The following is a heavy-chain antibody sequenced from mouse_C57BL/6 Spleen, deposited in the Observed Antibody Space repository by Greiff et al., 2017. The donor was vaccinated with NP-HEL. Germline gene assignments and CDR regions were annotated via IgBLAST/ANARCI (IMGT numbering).Heavy chain of an antibody. Sequence: VQLQQSGAELVRPGTSVKMSCKASGYTFTNYWIGWAKQRPGHGLEWIGDIYPGGGYTNYNEKFKGKATLTADKSSSTAYMQFSSLTSEDAAIYYWARAGGGSSLYWYFDVWGTGTTVTVSS. CDR3: ARAGGGSSLYWYFDV. V-gene: IGHV1-63*01. CDR1: GYTFTNYW. CDR2: IYPGGGYT. J-gene: IGHJ1*03. D-gene: IGHD1-1*01.